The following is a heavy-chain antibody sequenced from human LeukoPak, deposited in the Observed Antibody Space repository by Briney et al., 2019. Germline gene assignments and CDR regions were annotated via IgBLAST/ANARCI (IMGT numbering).Heavy chain of an antibody. CDR1: GFTFSASA. J-gene: IGHJ4*02. D-gene: IGHD7-27*01. V-gene: IGHV3-48*03. CDR2: ISSSGSTI. Sequence: GGSLKLSCAASGFTFSASAMNWVRQAPGKGLEWVSYISSSGSTIYYADSVKGRFTISRDNAKNSLYLQMNSLRAEDTAVYYCARGVWGRHFDYWGQGTLVTVSS. CDR3: ARGVWGRHFDY.